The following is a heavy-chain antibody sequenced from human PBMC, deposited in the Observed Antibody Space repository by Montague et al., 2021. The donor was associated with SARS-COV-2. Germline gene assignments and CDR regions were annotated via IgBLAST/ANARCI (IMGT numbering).Heavy chain of an antibody. Sequence: SETLSLTCSVSGDSITPYGDSIGGYFWSWIRQPAGKGLEWIGRIYANGNFDYNPSPNSRVSMSMDTSKQEFSMRHISVTAADTAVYYCARDADYFGPGRGNHGAFDPWGQGILVTVSS. CDR2: IYANGNF. CDR3: ARDADYFGPGRGNHGAFDP. V-gene: IGHV4-4*07. CDR1: GDSITPYGDSIGGYF. J-gene: IGHJ5*02. D-gene: IGHD2/OR15-2a*01.